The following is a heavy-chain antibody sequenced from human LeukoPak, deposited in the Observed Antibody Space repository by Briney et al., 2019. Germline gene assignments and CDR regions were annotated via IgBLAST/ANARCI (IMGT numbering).Heavy chain of an antibody. CDR2: IYHSGST. J-gene: IGHJ5*02. CDR1: GGSISSSNW. CDR3: ARRRGGSSWPHFNWFDP. Sequence: SETLSLTCAVSGGSISSSNWWSWVRQPPGKGLEWIGEIYHSGSTNYNPSLKSRVTISVDTSKNQFSLKLSSVTAADTAVYYCARRRGGSSWPHFNWFDPWGQGTLVTVSS. D-gene: IGHD6-13*01. V-gene: IGHV4-4*02.